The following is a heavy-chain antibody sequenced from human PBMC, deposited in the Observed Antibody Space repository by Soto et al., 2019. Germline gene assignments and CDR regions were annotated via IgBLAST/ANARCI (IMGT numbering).Heavy chain of an antibody. D-gene: IGHD4-17*01. J-gene: IGHJ4*02. CDR1: GYTFTNYY. CDR2: INPSGGST. V-gene: IGHV1-46*01. CDR3: AREWPVTSDY. Sequence: QVQLVQSGAEVKKPGASVKVACKASGYTFTNYYMHWVRQAPGQGLEWMGIINPSGGSTSYAQKFQGRVTMTRDTSTSTVYMELSSLRLEDTAVYYCAREWPVTSDYWGQGTLVTVSS.